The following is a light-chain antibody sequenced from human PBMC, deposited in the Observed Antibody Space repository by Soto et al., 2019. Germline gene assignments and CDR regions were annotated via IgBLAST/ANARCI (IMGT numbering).Light chain of an antibody. CDR1: QSVLYSSNNKNY. Sequence: DIVMTQSPDSLAVSLGERATINCKSSQSVLYSSNNKNYLAWYQQKSGQPPKLLIYWASTRESGVPDRFSGSGSGTDFTLTISSLQAADVAVYYCQQYYSSPWTFGQGTKVYIK. J-gene: IGKJ1*01. CDR2: WAS. V-gene: IGKV4-1*01. CDR3: QQYYSSPWT.